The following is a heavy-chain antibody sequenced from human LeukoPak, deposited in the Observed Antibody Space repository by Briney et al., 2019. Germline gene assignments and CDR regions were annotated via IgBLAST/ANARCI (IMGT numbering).Heavy chain of an antibody. J-gene: IGHJ3*02. CDR2: ISYDGSNK. D-gene: IGHD4-17*01. CDR1: GFTFSDYY. CDR3: AKPLGRSLYGDYRDDAFDI. Sequence: PGGSLRLSCAASGFTFSDYYMSWIRQAPGKGLEWVAVISYDGSNKYYADSVKGRFTISRDNSKNTLYLQMNSLRAEDTAVYYCAKPLGRSLYGDYRDDAFDIWGQGTMVTVSS. V-gene: IGHV3-30*18.